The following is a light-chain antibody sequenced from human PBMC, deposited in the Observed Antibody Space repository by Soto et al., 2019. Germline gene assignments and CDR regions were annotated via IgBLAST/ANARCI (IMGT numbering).Light chain of an antibody. Sequence: DIVLTQSPDSVAVSLGERATINCKSSQSVLFSINQKNYLAWYHQKPGQPPKLLIYWASIRESGVPTRFSGSGSGTNFTLTISSLQAEDAAVYYCQQSYSVPWTFGQGTKVEIK. J-gene: IGKJ1*01. CDR1: QSVLFSINQKNY. CDR3: QQSYSVPWT. V-gene: IGKV4-1*01. CDR2: WAS.